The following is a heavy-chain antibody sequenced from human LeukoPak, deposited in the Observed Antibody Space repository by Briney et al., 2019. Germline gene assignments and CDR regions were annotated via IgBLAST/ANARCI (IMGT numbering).Heavy chain of an antibody. CDR2: ISADNGNT. CDR1: GYTFTSYG. Sequence: ASVKVSCKASGYTFTSYGISWVRQAPGQGLEWMGWISADNGNTKYAQKLQGRVTMPTDTSPSTAYMELRSLRSDDTAVYYCVSTPGYSSSWYTYFQHWGQGTLVTVSS. CDR3: VSTPGYSSSWYTYFQH. D-gene: IGHD6-13*01. V-gene: IGHV1-18*01. J-gene: IGHJ1*01.